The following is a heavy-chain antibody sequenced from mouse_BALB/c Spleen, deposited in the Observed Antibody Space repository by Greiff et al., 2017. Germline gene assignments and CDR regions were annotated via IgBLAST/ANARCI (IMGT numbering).Heavy chain of an antibody. CDR1: GFTFSSYA. D-gene: IGHD1-1*01. Sequence: MLVESGGGLVKPGGSLKLSCAASGFTFSSYAMSWVRQTPEKRLEWVASISSGGSTYYPDSVKGRFTISRDNARNILYLQMSSLRSEDTAMYYCARPLYGSSPYYAMDYWGQGTSVTVSS. CDR3: ARPLYGSSPYYAMDY. J-gene: IGHJ4*01. V-gene: IGHV5-6-5*01. CDR2: ISSGGST.